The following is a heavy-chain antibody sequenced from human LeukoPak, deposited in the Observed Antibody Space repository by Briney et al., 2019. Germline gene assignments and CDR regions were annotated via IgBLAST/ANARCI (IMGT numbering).Heavy chain of an antibody. V-gene: IGHV4-61*02. Sequence: PSETLSLTCTVSGGSISSGSYYWSWIRQPAGKGLEWIGRIYTSGSTNYNPSLKSRVTMSVDTSKNQFSLKLSSVTAADTAVYYCARDSYYYGSGSYYNWFDPWGQGTLVTVSS. J-gene: IGHJ5*02. CDR2: IYTSGST. CDR3: ARDSYYYGSGSYYNWFDP. D-gene: IGHD3-10*01. CDR1: GGSISSGSYY.